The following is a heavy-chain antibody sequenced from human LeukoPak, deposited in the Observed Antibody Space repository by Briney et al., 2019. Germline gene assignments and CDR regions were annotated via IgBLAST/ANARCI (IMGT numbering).Heavy chain of an antibody. CDR1: GGSISSYY. D-gene: IGHD1-1*01. CDR3: AREYNWNDVHAFDI. V-gene: IGHV4-4*07. J-gene: IGHJ3*02. CDR2: IYTSGST. Sequence: SETLSLTCTVSGGSISSYYWSWIRQPAGKGLEWIGRIYTSGSTNYNPSLKSRVTMSVDTSKNQFSLKLSSVTAADTAVYYCAREYNWNDVHAFDIWGQGTMVTVSS.